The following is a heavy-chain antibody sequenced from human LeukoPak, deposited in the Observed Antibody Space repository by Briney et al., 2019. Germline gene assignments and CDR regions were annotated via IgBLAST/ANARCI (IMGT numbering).Heavy chain of an antibody. J-gene: IGHJ5*02. Sequence: SETLSLTCTVSGGSISSGNYYWSRIRQHPGKGLEWIGYIYYRGISHYNPSLKSRVTMSVDTSKNQFSLKLSSVTAADTAVYYCARVIGWEYTSSSRFDPWGQGTLVTVSS. D-gene: IGHD6-6*01. V-gene: IGHV4-31*03. CDR3: ARVIGWEYTSSSRFDP. CDR2: IYYRGIS. CDR1: GGSISSGNYY.